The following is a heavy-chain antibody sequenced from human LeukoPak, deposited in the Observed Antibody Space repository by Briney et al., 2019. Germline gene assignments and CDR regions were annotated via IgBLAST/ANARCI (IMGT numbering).Heavy chain of an antibody. D-gene: IGHD2-2*01. Sequence: GGSLRLSCAASEFTSSDYWIHWVRQAPGKGLEWVSAISGSGGSTYYADSVKGRFTISRDNSKNTLYLQMNSLRAEDTAVYYCAKDIVVVPADPNDAFDIWGQGTMVTVSS. CDR2: ISGSGGST. J-gene: IGHJ3*02. CDR3: AKDIVVVPADPNDAFDI. CDR1: EFTSSDYW. V-gene: IGHV3-23*01.